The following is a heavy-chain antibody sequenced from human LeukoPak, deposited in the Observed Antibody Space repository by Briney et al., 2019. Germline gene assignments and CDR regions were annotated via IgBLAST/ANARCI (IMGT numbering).Heavy chain of an antibody. CDR1: GFTFSSYG. CDR2: ISYDGSNK. J-gene: IGHJ4*02. D-gene: IGHD3-3*01. CDR3: AKPHRWSGYYLDY. V-gene: IGHV3-30*18. Sequence: GGSLRLSCAASGFTFSSYGMPWVRQAPGKGLEWVAVISYDGSNKYYADSVKGRFTISRDNSRNTLYLQMNSLRAEDTAVYYCAKPHRWSGYYLDYWGQGTLVTVSS.